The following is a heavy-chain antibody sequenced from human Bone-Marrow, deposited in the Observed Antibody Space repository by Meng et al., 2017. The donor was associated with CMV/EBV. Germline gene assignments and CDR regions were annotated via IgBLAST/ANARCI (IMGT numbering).Heavy chain of an antibody. J-gene: IGHJ6*02. D-gene: IGHD2-15*01. CDR1: GFTFSSYS. Sequence: GESLKISCAASGFTFSSYSMNWVRQAPGKGLGWVSSISSSSSYIYYADSVKGRFTISRDNAKNSLYLQMNSLRAEDTAVYYCARGWDILVVSSAGGAMDVWGQGTTVTVSS. CDR3: ARGWDILVVSSAGGAMDV. CDR2: ISSSSSYI. V-gene: IGHV3-21*01.